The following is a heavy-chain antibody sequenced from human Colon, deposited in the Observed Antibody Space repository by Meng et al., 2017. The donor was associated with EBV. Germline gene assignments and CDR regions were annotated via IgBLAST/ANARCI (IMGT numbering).Heavy chain of an antibody. CDR2: VSGSGGDT. D-gene: IGHD3-22*01. J-gene: IGHJ4*02. CDR1: GFTFSSYA. V-gene: IGHV3-23*01. CDR3: ARVQGHYRDY. Sequence: EVQVLDSXXGLVQPGGXLRLSCAASGFTFSSYAMSWVRQAPGKGLEWVSSVSGSGGDTYYADSVKGRFTISRDNSKNTVSLQMKSLRVEDTAVYYCARVQGHYRDYWGQGTLVTVSS.